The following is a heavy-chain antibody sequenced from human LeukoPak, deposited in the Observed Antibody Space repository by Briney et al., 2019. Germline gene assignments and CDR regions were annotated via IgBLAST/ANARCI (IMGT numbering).Heavy chain of an antibody. CDR3: AKDLIASGLDY. V-gene: IGHV3-23*01. D-gene: IGHD1-26*01. CDR2: ISSSGGTT. J-gene: IGHJ4*02. CDR1: RFIFSSYA. Sequence: GGSMILSCAASRFIFSSYAIGWVRQAPGKGLEWVSTISSSGGTTYYADSVKGRFTISRDNSKNTLYLQMNSLRAEDTAVYYCAKDLIASGLDYWGQGSLVTVSS.